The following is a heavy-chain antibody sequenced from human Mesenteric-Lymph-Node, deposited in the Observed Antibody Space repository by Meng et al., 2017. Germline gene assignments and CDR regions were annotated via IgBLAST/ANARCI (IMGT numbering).Heavy chain of an antibody. J-gene: IGHJ4*02. CDR3: ARGYAAQYRFDY. CDR2: IYYSGST. D-gene: IGHD4-11*01. V-gene: IGHV4-59*01. Sequence: SETLSLTCTVSGGSISSYYWSWIRQPPGKGLEWIGYIYYSGSTNYNPSLKSRVTISVDTSKNQFSLKLSSVTAADTAVYYCARGYAAQYRFDYWGQGTLVTVSS. CDR1: GGSISSYY.